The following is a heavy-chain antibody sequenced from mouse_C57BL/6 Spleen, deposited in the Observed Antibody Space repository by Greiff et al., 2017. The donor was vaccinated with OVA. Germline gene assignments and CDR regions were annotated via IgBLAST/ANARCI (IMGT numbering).Heavy chain of an antibody. CDR3: ARGDYYGSSCAY. D-gene: IGHD1-1*01. Sequence: QVQLKQPGAELVKPGASVKMSCKASGYTFTSYWINWVKQRPGQGLEWIGDIYPGSGSTNYNEKFKGKATLTVDTSSSTAYMQRSSLTSEDSAVYYCARGDYYGSSCAYWGQGTLVTVSA. CDR2: IYPGSGST. J-gene: IGHJ3*01. V-gene: IGHV1-55*01. CDR1: GYTFTSYW.